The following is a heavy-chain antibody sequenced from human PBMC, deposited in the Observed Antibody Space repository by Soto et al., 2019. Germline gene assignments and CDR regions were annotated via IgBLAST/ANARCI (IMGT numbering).Heavy chain of an antibody. CDR3: ARPIGALSTTDFTY. CDR2: IYPSDSDT. Sequence: GESQKISCKGSGYHFTNYWIGWARQMPGKGLEWMGFIYPSDSDTRYSPSFQGQVTISADKSISTAYLQWSSLNASDTAMYYCARPIGALSTTDFTYWGQGTLVTVSS. V-gene: IGHV5-51*01. J-gene: IGHJ4*02. D-gene: IGHD3-22*01. CDR1: GYHFTNYW.